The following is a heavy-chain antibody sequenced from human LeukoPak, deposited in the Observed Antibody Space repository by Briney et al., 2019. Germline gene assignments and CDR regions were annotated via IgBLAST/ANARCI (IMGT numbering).Heavy chain of an antibody. CDR2: ISGSGGST. CDR1: GFTFSSYA. D-gene: IGHD2-8*02. CDR3: AKTPPRASYCTGGVCYWDY. Sequence: QAGGSLRLSCAASGFTFSSYAMSWVRHGPGKGLEWVSAISGSGGSTYYADSVKGRFTISRDNSKNTLYLQMNSLRAEDTAVYYCAKTPPRASYCTGGVCYWDYWGQGTLVTVSS. V-gene: IGHV3-23*01. J-gene: IGHJ4*02.